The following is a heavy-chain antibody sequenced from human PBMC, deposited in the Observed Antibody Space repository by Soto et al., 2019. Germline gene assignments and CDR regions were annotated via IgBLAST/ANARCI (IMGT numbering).Heavy chain of an antibody. CDR2: IYSGGST. D-gene: IGHD2-2*01. CDR1: GFSVSSNY. J-gene: IGHJ4*02. V-gene: IGHV3-53*01. CDR3: ARDRTLPAAGWFDY. Sequence: PGGSLRLSCAASGFSVSSNYMSWFRQAPGKGLEWVSVIYSGGSTYYADSVKGRFTISRDNSKNTLYLQMNSLRAEDTAVYYCARDRTLPAAGWFDYWGQGTLVTVSS.